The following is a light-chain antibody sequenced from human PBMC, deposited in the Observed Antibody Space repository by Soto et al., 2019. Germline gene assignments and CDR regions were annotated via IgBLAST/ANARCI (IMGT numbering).Light chain of an antibody. J-gene: IGKJ1*01. CDR3: QQYDIWPPT. V-gene: IGKV3-15*01. Sequence: EIVMTQSPAILSVSLGERATLSCRASQSVSSNLAWFQQKPGQTPRLLFNGASTRATGIPARFTGSGSGTEFILTISSLQSEDFAVYYCQQYDIWPPTFGQGTKVDIK. CDR1: QSVSSN. CDR2: GAS.